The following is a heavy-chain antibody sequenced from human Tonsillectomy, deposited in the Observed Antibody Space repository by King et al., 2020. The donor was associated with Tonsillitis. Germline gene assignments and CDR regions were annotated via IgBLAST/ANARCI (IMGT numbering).Heavy chain of an antibody. CDR2: ICWNSGNI. Sequence: VQLVESGGGLVQPGRSLRLSCAAAGFTFVEYAIHWGRQAPGEGLGWVSGICWNSGNIVYTDSVKGRFTISRDNAKNSLYLQMNSLRAEDTALYYCAKDLGEGSGSYYYGMDVWGQGTTVTVSS. CDR1: GFTFVEYA. CDR3: AKDLGEGSGSYYYGMDV. D-gene: IGHD3-10*01. J-gene: IGHJ6*02. V-gene: IGHV3-9*01.